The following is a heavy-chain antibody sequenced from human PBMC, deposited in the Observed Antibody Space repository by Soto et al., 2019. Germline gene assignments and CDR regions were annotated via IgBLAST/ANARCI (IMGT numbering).Heavy chain of an antibody. CDR1: GGSISSYY. CDR2: IYYSGIT. D-gene: IGHD1-26*01. Sequence: QVQLQESGPGLVKPSETLSLTCTVSGGSISSYYWSWIRQPPGKGLEWIGYIYYSGITNYNPSLKSRVTILVDTSKNQFSLKLSSVTAADTAVYYCASHGVGTPSYFDYWGQGTLVTVSS. CDR3: ASHGVGTPSYFDY. J-gene: IGHJ4*02. V-gene: IGHV4-59*08.